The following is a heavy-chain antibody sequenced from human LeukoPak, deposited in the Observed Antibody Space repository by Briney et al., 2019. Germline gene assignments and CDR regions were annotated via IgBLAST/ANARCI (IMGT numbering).Heavy chain of an antibody. J-gene: IGHJ3*02. Sequence: GGSLRLSCAASGFTFSSYVMRWVRQAPGKGLEWVSTISGSGDSTYYADSVKGRFTISRDNSKNTLYLQMNSLRAEDTAVYYCARSLNDAFDIWGQGTMVTVSS. CDR2: ISGSGDST. V-gene: IGHV3-23*01. CDR1: GFTFSSYV. CDR3: ARSLNDAFDI.